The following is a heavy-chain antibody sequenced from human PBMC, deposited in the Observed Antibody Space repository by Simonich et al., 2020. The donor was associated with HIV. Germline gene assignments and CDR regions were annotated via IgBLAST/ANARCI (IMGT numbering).Heavy chain of an antibody. CDR2: DNHSGNA. Sequence: QVQLQQWGAGLLKPSETLSLTCAVYGWSLSIYHWSWIRQPPGKGLEWIGEDNHSGNASSKSSLKSRVTISVDTSRNQFSLRLSSVTAADTAVYYCARRRPLGKDDAFDIWGQGTLVTVSS. V-gene: IGHV4-34*01. J-gene: IGHJ3*02. CDR1: GWSLSIYH. D-gene: IGHD7-27*01. CDR3: ARRRPLGKDDAFDI.